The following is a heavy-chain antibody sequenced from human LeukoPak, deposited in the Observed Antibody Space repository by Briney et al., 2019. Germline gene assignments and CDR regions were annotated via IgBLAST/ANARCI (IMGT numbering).Heavy chain of an antibody. J-gene: IGHJ4*02. Sequence: PGGSLRLSCAASGFTFSSYDMHWVRQATGKGLEWVSAIGTAGDTYYPGSEKGRFTISRENAKNSLYLQMNSLRAGDTAVYYCARSLISGYSYGYDYWGQGTLVTVSS. V-gene: IGHV3-13*01. D-gene: IGHD5-18*01. CDR2: IGTAGDT. CDR3: ARSLISGYSYGYDY. CDR1: GFTFSSYD.